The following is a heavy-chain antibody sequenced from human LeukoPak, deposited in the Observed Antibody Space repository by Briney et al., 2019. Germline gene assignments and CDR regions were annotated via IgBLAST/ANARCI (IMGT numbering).Heavy chain of an antibody. Sequence: GGSLRLSCAASGFTFTGYGMHWVRQAPGKGLEWVAVISYGGGNKYYADSVKGRFTISRDTYKNTLYLQMNSLRAEDTAVYYCPQTTVTDYFDYWGQGTLVTVSS. J-gene: IGHJ4*02. V-gene: IGHV3-30*18. D-gene: IGHD4-17*01. CDR1: GFTFTGYG. CDR2: ISYGGGNK. CDR3: PQTTVTDYFDY.